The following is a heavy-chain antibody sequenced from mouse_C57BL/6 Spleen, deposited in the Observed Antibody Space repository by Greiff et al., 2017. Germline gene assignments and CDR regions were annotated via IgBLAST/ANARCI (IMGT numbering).Heavy chain of an antibody. Sequence: QVQLQQSGAELVKPGASVKISCKASGYAFSSYWMNWVKQRPGKGLEWIGQIYPGDGDTNYNGKFKGKATLTADKSSSTAYMQLSSLTSEDSAVYFCASSLITTVVAFDYWGQGTTLTVSS. CDR3: ASSLITTVVAFDY. J-gene: IGHJ2*01. CDR2: IYPGDGDT. CDR1: GYAFSSYW. V-gene: IGHV1-80*01. D-gene: IGHD1-1*01.